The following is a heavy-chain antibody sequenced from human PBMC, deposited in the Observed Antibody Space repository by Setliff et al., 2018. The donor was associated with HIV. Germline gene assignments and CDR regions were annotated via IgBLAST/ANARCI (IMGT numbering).Heavy chain of an antibody. CDR3: ARFARDPTD. CDR2: IYYSGDS. V-gene: IGHV4-39*07. J-gene: IGHJ4*02. CDR1: GGSISSSSHY. Sequence: SETLSLTCTVSGGSISSSSHYWGWIRQPPGKGLEYLGYIYYSGDSNYSPSLKSRLSMSLDASTSQFSLRLNSLTAADTAMYYCARFARDPTDWGRGILVTVSS.